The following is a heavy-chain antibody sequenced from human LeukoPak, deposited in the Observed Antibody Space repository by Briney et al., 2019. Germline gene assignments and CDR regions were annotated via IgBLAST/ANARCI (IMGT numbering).Heavy chain of an antibody. D-gene: IGHD4-11*01. CDR3: ARRILKSTVGFDY. Sequence: GESLKISCKGSGYRFTSYWIGWVRQMPGKGLEWMGIIYPGDSDTRYSPSFQGQVTISADKSISTAYLQWSSLKASDTAMYYCARRILKSTVGFDYWGQGTLVTVSS. CDR1: GYRFTSYW. CDR2: IYPGDSDT. V-gene: IGHV5-51*01. J-gene: IGHJ4*02.